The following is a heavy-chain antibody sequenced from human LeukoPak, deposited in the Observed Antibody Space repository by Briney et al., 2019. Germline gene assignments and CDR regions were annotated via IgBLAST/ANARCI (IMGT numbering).Heavy chain of an antibody. Sequence: ASVKVSCKASGYTVTSYGISWVRQAPGQGLEWMGWISAYNGNTNYAQKLQGRVTMTTDTSTSTAYMELRSLRSDDTAVYYCARTSIGDIVVVPAAINEDYWGQGTLVTVSS. J-gene: IGHJ4*02. CDR3: ARTSIGDIVVVPAAINEDY. V-gene: IGHV1-18*01. D-gene: IGHD2-2*01. CDR2: ISAYNGNT. CDR1: GYTVTSYG.